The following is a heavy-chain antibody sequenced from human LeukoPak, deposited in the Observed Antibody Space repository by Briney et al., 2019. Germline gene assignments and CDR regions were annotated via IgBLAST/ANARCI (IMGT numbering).Heavy chain of an antibody. J-gene: IGHJ4*02. CDR2: VYYGRSP. V-gene: IGHV4-39*02. Sequence: SETLSLTCTVSGDSISRSTYYWAWIRQPPGKGLEWIGCVYYGRSPYFNPSRESRATISVDTSKNHFSLKMSSVTAADTAVYYCARSSGTGTFSYWGQGTLVTVSS. CDR3: ARSSGTGTFSY. CDR1: GDSISRSTYY. D-gene: IGHD6-25*01.